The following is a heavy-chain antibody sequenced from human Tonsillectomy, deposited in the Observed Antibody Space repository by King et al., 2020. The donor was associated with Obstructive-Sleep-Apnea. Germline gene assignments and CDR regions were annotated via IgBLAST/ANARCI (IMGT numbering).Heavy chain of an antibody. CDR2: ISWDGGST. CDR1: GFTFDDYA. V-gene: IGHV3-43D*03. Sequence: VQLVESGGVVVQPGGSLRLSCAASGFTFDDYAMHWVRQAPGKVLEWVSLISWDGGSTYYADSVKGRFTISRDNSKNSLYLQMNSLRAEDTALYYCAKDREPYDSSGYYLDYWGQGTLVTVSS. D-gene: IGHD3-22*01. J-gene: IGHJ4*02. CDR3: AKDREPYDSSGYYLDY.